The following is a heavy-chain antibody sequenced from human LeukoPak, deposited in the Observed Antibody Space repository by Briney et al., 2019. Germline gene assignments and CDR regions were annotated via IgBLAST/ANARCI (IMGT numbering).Heavy chain of an antibody. CDR3: AKARAGDITAAFHY. CDR1: GFTFNTYA. D-gene: IGHD6-13*01. J-gene: IGHJ4*01. CDR2: ITSGANT. Sequence: GGSLRLSCAASGFTFNTYAMSWVRQAPGKGLEWVSGITSGANTYYADSVKGRFTISRDNSENTLNLQMNSLRAEDTAIYYCAKARAGDITAAFHYWGHGTLVNVSS. V-gene: IGHV3-23*01.